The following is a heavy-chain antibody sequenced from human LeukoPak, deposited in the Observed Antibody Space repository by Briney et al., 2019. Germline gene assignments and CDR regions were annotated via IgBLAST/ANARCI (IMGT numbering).Heavy chain of an antibody. V-gene: IGHV1-46*01. Sequence: APVKVSCKASGYTFTSYYMHWVRQAPGQGLEWMGIINPSGGSTSYAQKFQGRVTMTRDTSTSTVYMELSSLRSEDTAVYYCARAGYYDSSGYYYAIFDYWGQGTLVTVSS. CDR2: INPSGGST. CDR3: ARAGYYDSSGYYYAIFDY. J-gene: IGHJ4*02. D-gene: IGHD3-22*01. CDR1: GYTFTSYY.